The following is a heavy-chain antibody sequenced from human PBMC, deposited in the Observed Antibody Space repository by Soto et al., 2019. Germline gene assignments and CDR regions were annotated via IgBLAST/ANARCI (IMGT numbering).Heavy chain of an antibody. CDR1: GYTFTGYY. J-gene: IGHJ5*02. CDR3: ARGWEYQLLSNWFDP. D-gene: IGHD2-2*01. CDR2: INPNSGGT. Sequence: ASVKVSCKASGYTFTGYYMHWVRQAPGQGPEWMGWINPNSGGTNYAQKFQGRATMTRDTSISTAYMELSRLRSEDTAVYYCARGWEYQLLSNWFDPWGQGTLVTVSS. V-gene: IGHV1-2*02.